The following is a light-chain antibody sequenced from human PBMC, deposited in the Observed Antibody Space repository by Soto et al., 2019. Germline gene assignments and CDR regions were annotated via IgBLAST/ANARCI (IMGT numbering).Light chain of an antibody. V-gene: IGKV3-20*01. CDR2: GAS. CDR1: LSVSNDF. J-gene: IGKJ1*01. Sequence: EIVLTHSPGILSLSPGERATLSCSASLSVSNDFLAWYQQKPGQAPRLLIYGASTRATGVPDRFSGSGSGADFTLSISRLEPEDFAVYSCQQYGSSPPRTFGQGTKVDIK. CDR3: QQYGSSPPRT.